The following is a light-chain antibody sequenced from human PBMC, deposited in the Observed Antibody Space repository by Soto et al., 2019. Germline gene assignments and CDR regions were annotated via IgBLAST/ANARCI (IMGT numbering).Light chain of an antibody. CDR3: QQYENWPQLT. Sequence: IVMTQSPATLSVSPGERATLSCRASQSVGGDLAWYQRKPGQAPRLLIYGASSRAPGIPARFSGSGSGTEFTLTLRSLQSEDIAVYYCQQYENWPQLTFGGGTKVDIK. CDR1: QSVGGD. CDR2: GAS. J-gene: IGKJ4*01. V-gene: IGKV3-15*01.